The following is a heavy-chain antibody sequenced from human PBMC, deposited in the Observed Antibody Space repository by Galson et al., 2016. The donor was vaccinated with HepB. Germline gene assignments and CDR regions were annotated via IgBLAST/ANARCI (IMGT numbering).Heavy chain of an antibody. CDR1: GFTVSSNY. V-gene: IGHV3-66*01. CDR3: SRDNRGDIECYYGMDV. CDR2: IYSGGST. Sequence: SLRLSCAASGFTVSSNYISWVRQAPGKGLEWVSVIYSGGSTYYADSVKDRFTISRDNSKNTVYLQMNSLRVEDTAVYYWSRDNRGDIECYYGMDVWGQGTTVTVSS. J-gene: IGHJ6*02. D-gene: IGHD3-10*01.